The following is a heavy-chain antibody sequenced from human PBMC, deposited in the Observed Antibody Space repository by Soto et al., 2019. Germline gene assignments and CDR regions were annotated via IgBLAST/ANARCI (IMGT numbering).Heavy chain of an antibody. CDR2: ISGSGGST. D-gene: IGHD3-22*01. CDR1: GFTFSSYA. Sequence: GGSLRLSXAASGFTFSSYAMSWVRQAPGKGLEWVSAISGSGGSTYYADSVKGRFTISRDNSKNTLYLQMNSLRAEDTAVYYCAKEIRDGYDSSGYYSFDYWGQGTLGTVS. V-gene: IGHV3-23*01. CDR3: AKEIRDGYDSSGYYSFDY. J-gene: IGHJ4*02.